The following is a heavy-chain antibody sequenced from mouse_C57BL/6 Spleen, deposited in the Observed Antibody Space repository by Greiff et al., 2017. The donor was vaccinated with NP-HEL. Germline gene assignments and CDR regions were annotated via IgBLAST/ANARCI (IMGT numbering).Heavy chain of an antibody. CDR3: ARRPNGGYYDY. J-gene: IGHJ2*01. CDR2: IDPSDSYT. CDR1: GYTFTSYW. D-gene: IGHD1-1*01. Sequence: QVQLQQPGAELVMPGASVKLSCKASGYTFTSYWMHWVKQRPGQGLEWIGEIDPSDSYTNYNQKFKGKSTLTVDKSSSTAYMQLSSLTSEDSAVYYCARRPNGGYYDYWGQGTTLTVSS. V-gene: IGHV1-69*01.